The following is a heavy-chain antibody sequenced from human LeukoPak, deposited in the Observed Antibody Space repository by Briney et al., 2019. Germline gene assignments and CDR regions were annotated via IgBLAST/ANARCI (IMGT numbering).Heavy chain of an antibody. J-gene: IGHJ4*02. CDR2: IYYSGST. Sequence: PSETLSLTCAVYGGSFSGYYWSWIRQPPGKGLEWIGYIYYSGSTNYNPSLKSRVTISVDTSKNQFSLKLSSVTAADTAVYYCARQRQWLVSPFDYWGQGTLVTVSS. CDR1: GGSFSGYY. V-gene: IGHV4-59*08. D-gene: IGHD6-19*01. CDR3: ARQRQWLVSPFDY.